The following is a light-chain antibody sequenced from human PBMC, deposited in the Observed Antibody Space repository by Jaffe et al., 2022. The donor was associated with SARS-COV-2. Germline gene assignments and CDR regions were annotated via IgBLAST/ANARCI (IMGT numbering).Light chain of an antibody. V-gene: IGKV1-39*01. CDR2: GAS. CDR1: QSIRRH. Sequence: DIQMTQSPSSLSASVGDRVTITCRASQSIRRHLNWHQQKPGKAPKLLIYGASSLQSGVPSRFSGSGSGTDFTLTISSPQPEDSATYYCQQSYSTPITFGQGTRLEIK. CDR3: QQSYSTPIT. J-gene: IGKJ5*01.